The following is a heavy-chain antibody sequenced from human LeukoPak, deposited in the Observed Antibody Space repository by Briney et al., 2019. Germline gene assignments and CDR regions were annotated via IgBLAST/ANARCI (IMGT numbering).Heavy chain of an antibody. CDR2: INTNTGNP. CDR1: GYTFTTYA. D-gene: IGHD3-3*01. J-gene: IGHJ4*02. Sequence: ASVRVSCKASGYTFTTYAMNWVRQAPGQGLEWMGWINTNTGNPAYAQGFTGRFVFSLDTSVSTAYLQISSLKAEDTAVYYCARFNSNGIFWGQGTLVTVSS. CDR3: ARFNSNGIF. V-gene: IGHV7-4-1*02.